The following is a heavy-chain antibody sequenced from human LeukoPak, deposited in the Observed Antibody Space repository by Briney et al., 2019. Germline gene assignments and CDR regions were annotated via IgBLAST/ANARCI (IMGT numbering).Heavy chain of an antibody. D-gene: IGHD6-19*01. V-gene: IGHV1-2*02. CDR2: INPNSGGT. Sequence: ASVKVSCKASGYTFTNYDIHWVRQAPGQGLEWMGWINPNSGGTNYAQKFQGRVTMTRDTSISTAYMELSRLRSDDTAVYYCARDFGDSSGWTPFDYWGQGTLVTVSS. CDR3: ARDFGDSSGWTPFDY. J-gene: IGHJ4*02. CDR1: GYTFTNYD.